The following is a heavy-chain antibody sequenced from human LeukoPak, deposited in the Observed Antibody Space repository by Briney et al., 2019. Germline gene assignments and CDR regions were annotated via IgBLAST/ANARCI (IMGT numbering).Heavy chain of an antibody. J-gene: IGHJ4*02. V-gene: IGHV1-69-2*01. Sequence: ASVKISCKVSGYTFTDYYMHWVQQAPGKGLEWMGLVDPEDGETIYAEKFQGRVTMTRNTSISTAYMELSSLRSEDTAVYYCAREGYSYGQYYFDYWGQGTLVTVSS. D-gene: IGHD5-18*01. CDR2: VDPEDGET. CDR3: AREGYSYGQYYFDY. CDR1: GYTFTDYY.